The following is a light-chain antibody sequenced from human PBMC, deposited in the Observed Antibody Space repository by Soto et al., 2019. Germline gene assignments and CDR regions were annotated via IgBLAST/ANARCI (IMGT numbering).Light chain of an antibody. J-gene: IGKJ1*01. V-gene: IGKV3-15*01. Sequence: EVVFTQSPATLSVSPGERAILSCRASESVSKYLAWYQQKPGQAPRLLIYEASARATGIPSRFSGSGSGTEFTLTINXLQSEDFAVYYCHQYNDWRTFGQGTKVDTK. CDR2: EAS. CDR1: ESVSKY. CDR3: HQYNDWRT.